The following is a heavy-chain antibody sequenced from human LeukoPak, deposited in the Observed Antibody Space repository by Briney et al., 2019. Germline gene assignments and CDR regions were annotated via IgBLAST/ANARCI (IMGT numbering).Heavy chain of an antibody. Sequence: ASVKVPCKASGYTFTSYYMHWVRQATGQGLEWMGWMNPNSGNTGYAQKFQGRVTMTRNTSISTAYMELSSLRSEDTAVYYCARAGGRIVGANFFDYWGQGTLVTVSS. D-gene: IGHD1-26*01. CDR3: ARAGGRIVGANFFDY. CDR1: GYTFTSYY. V-gene: IGHV1-8*02. J-gene: IGHJ4*02. CDR2: MNPNSGNT.